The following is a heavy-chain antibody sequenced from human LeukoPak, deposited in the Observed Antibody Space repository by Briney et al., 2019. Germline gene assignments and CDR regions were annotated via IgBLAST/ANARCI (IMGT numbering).Heavy chain of an antibody. D-gene: IGHD6-6*01. CDR2: IYYSGNT. J-gene: IGHJ4*02. Sequence: SETLSLTCTVSGGSISSSSHHWSWVRQXPGXXLEWIGSIYYSGNTYYNPSLKSRVTISVDTSKNQFSLKLTSVTAADTAVYYCTREYSSSSDYWGQGTLVTVSS. V-gene: IGHV4-39*02. CDR3: TREYSSSSDY. CDR1: GGSISSSSHH.